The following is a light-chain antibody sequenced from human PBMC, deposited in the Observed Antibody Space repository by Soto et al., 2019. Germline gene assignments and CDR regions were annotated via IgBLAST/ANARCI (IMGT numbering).Light chain of an antibody. CDR3: QQSITAPLT. J-gene: IGKJ4*01. V-gene: IGKV1-39*01. CDR2: SAS. Sequence: DIQMTQSRSSLSASVGDRVTITCRASQSIDNYLNWYQQKSGKAPQLLIYSASHLQSGVPSRFSGGGYGTDFILTISSLQPEDSAIYFCQQSITAPLTFGGGTKVEIK. CDR1: QSIDNY.